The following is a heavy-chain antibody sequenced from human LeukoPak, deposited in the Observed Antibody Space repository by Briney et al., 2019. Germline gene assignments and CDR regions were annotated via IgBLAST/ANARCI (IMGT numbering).Heavy chain of an antibody. Sequence: GGSLRLSCAASGFTFDDYAMHWVRQAPGKGLEWVSLISWDGGSTYYADSVKGRFTISRDNSKNSLYLQMNSLRAEDTALYYCAKDSSRWFGWSYYMDVWGKGTTVTISS. CDR2: ISWDGGST. CDR3: AKDSSRWFGWSYYMDV. D-gene: IGHD3-16*01. V-gene: IGHV3-43D*03. J-gene: IGHJ6*03. CDR1: GFTFDDYA.